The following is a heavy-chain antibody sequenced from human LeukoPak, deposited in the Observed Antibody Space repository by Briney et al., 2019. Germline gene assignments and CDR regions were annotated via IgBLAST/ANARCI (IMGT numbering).Heavy chain of an antibody. Sequence: PGGSLRLSCAASGFTFSSYDMDWVRQATGKGLEWVSAIGTAGDTYYPGSVKGRFTISRENAKNSLYLQMNSLRAGDTAVYYCARVGFTGAFDIWGQGTMVTVSS. CDR1: GFTFSSYD. CDR3: ARVGFTGAFDI. D-gene: IGHD3-16*01. J-gene: IGHJ3*02. CDR2: IGTAGDT. V-gene: IGHV3-13*01.